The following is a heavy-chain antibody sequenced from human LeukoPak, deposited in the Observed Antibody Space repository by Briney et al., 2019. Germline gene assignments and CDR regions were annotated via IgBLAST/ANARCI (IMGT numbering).Heavy chain of an antibody. CDR2: IDWDDDK. CDR1: GFSLSTSGMR. J-gene: IGHJ4*02. Sequence: SGPTLVNPTHTLTLTCTFSGFSLSTSGMRVSWIRQPPGKALEWLARIDWDDDKFYSTSLKTRLTISKDTSKNQVVLTMTNMDPVDTATYYCARISSGYYDSSGYDDYWGQGTLVTVSS. V-gene: IGHV2-70*04. D-gene: IGHD3-22*01. CDR3: ARISSGYYDSSGYDDY.